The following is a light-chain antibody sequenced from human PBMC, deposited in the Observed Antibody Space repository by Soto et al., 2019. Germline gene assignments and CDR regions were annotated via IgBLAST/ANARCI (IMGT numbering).Light chain of an antibody. CDR2: KAS. CDR1: QTISSW. Sequence: IQLTQSPSSLSASVGDRVTITCRASQTISSWLAWYQQKPGKAPKLLIYKASTLKSGVPSRFSGSGSGTDFTLTISSLQPEDFATYYCQQSYSTPGTFGQGTRLEIK. V-gene: IGKV1-5*03. CDR3: QQSYSTPGT. J-gene: IGKJ5*01.